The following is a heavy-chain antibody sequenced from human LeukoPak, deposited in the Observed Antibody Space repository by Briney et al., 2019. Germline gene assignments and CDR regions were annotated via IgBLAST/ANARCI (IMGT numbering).Heavy chain of an antibody. D-gene: IGHD6-13*01. V-gene: IGHV3-20*04. Sequence: PGGSLRLSCAASGFTFDDYGMSWVRQAPGKGLEWVSGIIWNGGSTGYADSVKGRFTISRDNAKNSLYLQMNSLRAEDTALYYCARGILKAAATDFDYWGQGTLVTVSS. CDR3: ARGILKAAATDFDY. J-gene: IGHJ4*02. CDR1: GFTFDDYG. CDR2: IIWNGGST.